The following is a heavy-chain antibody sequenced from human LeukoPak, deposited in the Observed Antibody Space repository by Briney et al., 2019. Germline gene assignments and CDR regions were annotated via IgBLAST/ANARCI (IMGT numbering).Heavy chain of an antibody. CDR2: ISYDGSNK. Sequence: GGSLRFSWAPPGFTFRSYAWPGVRQLQAKGLEWGAVISYDGSNKYYADSVKGRFTISRDNSKNTLYLQMNSLRAEDTAVYYCAKDVEVVITTDAFDIWGQGTMVTVSS. CDR3: AKDVEVVITTDAFDI. D-gene: IGHD3-22*01. CDR1: GFTFRSYA. J-gene: IGHJ3*02. V-gene: IGHV3-30*04.